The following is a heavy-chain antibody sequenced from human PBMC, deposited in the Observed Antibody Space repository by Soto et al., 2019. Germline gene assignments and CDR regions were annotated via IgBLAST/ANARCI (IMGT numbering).Heavy chain of an antibody. V-gene: IGHV4-30-4*01. CDR3: ATAHCGGDCYLDY. CDR2: IYYSGST. D-gene: IGHD2-21*02. CDR1: GGSISSGDYY. J-gene: IGHJ4*02. Sequence: KASKTLSLTCTVSGGSISSGDYYWSWIRQPPGKGLEWIGYIYYSGSTYYNPSLKSRVTISVDTSKNQFSLKLSSVTAADTAVYYCATAHCGGDCYLDYWGQGTLVTVSS.